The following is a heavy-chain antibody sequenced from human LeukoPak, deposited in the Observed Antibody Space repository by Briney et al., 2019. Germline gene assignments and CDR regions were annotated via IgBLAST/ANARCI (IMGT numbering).Heavy chain of an antibody. V-gene: IGHV3-23*01. CDR3: ARDQSESYGSSPPVMARVDY. CDR2: ISDTGGTT. Sequence: GGSLRLSCSASGFSFSTYAMNWVRQAPGRGLEWVAVISDTGGTTYYADSVKGRFTISRDDPRNTLYLQMSSLRAEDTAVYYCARDQSESYGSSPPVMARVDYWGQGTLVTVSS. D-gene: IGHD3-10*01. CDR1: GFSFSTYA. J-gene: IGHJ4*02.